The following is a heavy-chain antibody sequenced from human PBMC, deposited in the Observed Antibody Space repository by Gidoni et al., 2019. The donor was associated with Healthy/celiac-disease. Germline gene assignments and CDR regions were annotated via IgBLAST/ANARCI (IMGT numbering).Heavy chain of an antibody. CDR2: IIPIFGTA. J-gene: IGHJ6*02. V-gene: IGHV1-69*01. CDR1: GGTFSSYA. CDR3: ARVRVAATTTTMKAFYYYYGMDV. Sequence: QVQLVQSGAEVKKPGSSVKVSCKASGGTFSSYAISWVRQAPGQGLEWMGGIIPIFGTANYAQKFQGRVTITADESTSTAYMELSSLRSEDTAVYYCARVRVAATTTTMKAFYYYYGMDVWGQGTTVTVSS. D-gene: IGHD2-15*01.